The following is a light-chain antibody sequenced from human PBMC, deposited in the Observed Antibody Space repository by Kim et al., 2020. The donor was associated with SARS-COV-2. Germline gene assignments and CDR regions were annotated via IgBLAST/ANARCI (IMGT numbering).Light chain of an antibody. CDR1: DLRSYY. Sequence: GQTVRIKGQVADLRSYYASGYQQKPGQAPVLVIYSKNNRPSGISDRFSGSSSGNTASLTITGAQAEDEADYYCNSRDSSGNHHYVFGTGTKVTVL. CDR2: SKN. CDR3: NSRDSSGNHHYV. J-gene: IGLJ1*01. V-gene: IGLV3-19*01.